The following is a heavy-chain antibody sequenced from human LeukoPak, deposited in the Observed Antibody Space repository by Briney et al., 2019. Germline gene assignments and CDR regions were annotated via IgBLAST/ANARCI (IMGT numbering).Heavy chain of an antibody. J-gene: IGHJ3*02. CDR3: ARAVGYYYDSSGYKDAFDI. CDR1: GGSFSVYY. V-gene: IGHV4-34*01. Sequence: PSETLSLTCAVYGGSFSVYYWSWIRQPPGKGREWVGEINHTRSTNYNPSLKSRVTISVDTSKNQFSLKLSSVTAADTAVYYCARAVGYYYDSSGYKDAFDIWAKGQWSPSLQ. D-gene: IGHD3-22*01. CDR2: INHTRST.